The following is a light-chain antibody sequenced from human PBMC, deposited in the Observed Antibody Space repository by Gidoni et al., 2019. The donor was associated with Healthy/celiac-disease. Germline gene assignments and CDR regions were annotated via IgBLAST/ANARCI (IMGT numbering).Light chain of an antibody. V-gene: IGKV3-15*01. CDR1: QSVNSN. J-gene: IGKJ1*01. CDR3: QQYNNWPPWT. CDR2: GAS. Sequence: EIVMTQSPATLSVSPGERATLSCRARQSVNSNLAWYQQKPGQAPRLLIYGASTRATGIPARFSGSGSGTEFTLTISSLQSEDLAVYYCQQYNNWPPWTFGQGTKVEIK.